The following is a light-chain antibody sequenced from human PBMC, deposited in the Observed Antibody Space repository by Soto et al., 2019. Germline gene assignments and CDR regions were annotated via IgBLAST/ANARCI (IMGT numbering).Light chain of an antibody. V-gene: IGLV1-44*01. J-gene: IGLJ2*01. Sequence: QSVLTQPPSASGTPGQRVTISCSGSSSNIGSNTVNWYQQLPGTAPKLLIYSNNQRPSGVPDRFSCSKSGTSASLAISGLQSEDEADDYCAAWDDSLNGVVFGGGTKVTVL. CDR3: AAWDDSLNGVV. CDR1: SSNIGSNT. CDR2: SNN.